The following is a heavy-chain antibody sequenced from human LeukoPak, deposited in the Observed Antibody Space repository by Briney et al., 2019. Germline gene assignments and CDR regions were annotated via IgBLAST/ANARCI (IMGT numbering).Heavy chain of an antibody. Sequence: ASVKVSCKASGYTFTSYGISWVRQAPGQGLEWMGWISAYNGNTNYAQKLQGRVTMTTDTSTSTAYMELRSLTSDDTAMYYCAKVRDRLSSFYPAAWGQGTLVTVSS. CDR1: GYTFTSYG. J-gene: IGHJ4*02. D-gene: IGHD6-13*01. CDR3: AKVRDRLSSFYPAA. V-gene: IGHV1-18*01. CDR2: ISAYNGNT.